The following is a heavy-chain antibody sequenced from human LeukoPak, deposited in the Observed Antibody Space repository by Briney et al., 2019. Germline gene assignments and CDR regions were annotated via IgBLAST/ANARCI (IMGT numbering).Heavy chain of an antibody. Sequence: GGSLRLSCVASGFIFSNFGMHWVRQAPGKGLEWVAVVSNDGSNEYYAESVKGRFTISRDNSKNTLYLQMNSLRAEDTAVYYCAKITDYGGNGYFDYWGQGTLVTVSS. D-gene: IGHD4-23*01. V-gene: IGHV3-30*18. CDR2: VSNDGSNE. CDR1: GFIFSNFG. J-gene: IGHJ4*02. CDR3: AKITDYGGNGYFDY.